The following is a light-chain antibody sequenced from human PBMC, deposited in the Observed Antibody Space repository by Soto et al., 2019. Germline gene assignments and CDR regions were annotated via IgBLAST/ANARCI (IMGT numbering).Light chain of an antibody. Sequence: QSVLTQPRSVSGSPGQSVTISCTGTSSDVGGYNYVSWYQQHPGKAPKLMIYDVSKRPSGVPDRFSGSKSGNTASLTISGLQAEDEADYYCCSSAGSQRVFGTGTKVTV. CDR2: DVS. V-gene: IGLV2-11*01. CDR3: CSSAGSQRV. CDR1: SSDVGGYNY. J-gene: IGLJ1*01.